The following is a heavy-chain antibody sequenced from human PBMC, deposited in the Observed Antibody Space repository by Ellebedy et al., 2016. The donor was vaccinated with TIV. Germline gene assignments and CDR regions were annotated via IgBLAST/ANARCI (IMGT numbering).Heavy chain of an antibody. CDR2: IYSGADGGDT. CDR3: ASIRHGSGSYGAFDI. CDR1: GFTVSSNY. V-gene: IGHV3-53*01. Sequence: GESLKISCAASGFTVSSNYMNWVRQAPGKGLEWVSVIYSGADGGDTYYADSVKGRFTISRDNSKNTLYLQMDSLRAEDTAVYYCASIRHGSGSYGAFDIWGQGTMVTISS. J-gene: IGHJ3*02. D-gene: IGHD3-10*01.